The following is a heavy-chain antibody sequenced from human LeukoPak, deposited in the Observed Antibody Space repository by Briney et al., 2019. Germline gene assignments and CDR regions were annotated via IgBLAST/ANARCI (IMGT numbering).Heavy chain of an antibody. Sequence: ASVKVSCKASGYTFNSYDINWVRQASGQGLEWMGWISAYNGSTNYAQKLQGRVTMTTDTSTSTAYMELRSLRSDDTAVYYCARDSIVPAAIPFDYWGQGTLVTVSS. D-gene: IGHD2-2*01. CDR2: ISAYNGST. J-gene: IGHJ4*02. V-gene: IGHV1-18*01. CDR1: GYTFNSYD. CDR3: ARDSIVPAAIPFDY.